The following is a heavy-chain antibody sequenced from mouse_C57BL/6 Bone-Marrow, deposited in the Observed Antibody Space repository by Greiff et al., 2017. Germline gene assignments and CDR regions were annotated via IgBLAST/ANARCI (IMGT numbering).Heavy chain of an antibody. CDR3: TRIAFSNWYWYFDV. CDR1: GFSLSTFGMG. D-gene: IGHD2-5*01. Sequence: QVTLKVSGPGILQPSQTLSLTCSFSGFSLSTFGMGVGWIRQPSGKGLEWLAHIWWDDDKYYNPALKRRLTISKDTSKNQVFHKIAMVDTADTATYYGTRIAFSNWYWYFDVWGTGTTVTVSS. CDR2: IWWDDDK. V-gene: IGHV8-8*01. J-gene: IGHJ1*03.